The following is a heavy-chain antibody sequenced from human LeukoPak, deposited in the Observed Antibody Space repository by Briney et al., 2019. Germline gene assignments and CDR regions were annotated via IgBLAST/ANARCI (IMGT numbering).Heavy chain of an antibody. J-gene: IGHJ4*02. CDR3: ARGGGYGDYGTTPLDY. D-gene: IGHD4-17*01. CDR1: GGSFSGYY. Sequence: PSETLSLTCAVYGGSFSGYYWSWIRQPPGKGLEWIGEINHSGSTNYNPSLKSRVTISVDTSKNQFSLKLSSVIAADTAVYYCARGGGYGDYGTTPLDYWGQGTLVTVSS. V-gene: IGHV4-34*01. CDR2: INHSGST.